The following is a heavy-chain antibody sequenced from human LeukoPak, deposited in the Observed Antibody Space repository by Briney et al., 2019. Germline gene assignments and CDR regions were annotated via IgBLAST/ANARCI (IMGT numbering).Heavy chain of an antibody. D-gene: IGHD5-24*01. V-gene: IGHV3-30*01. Sequence: GGSLRLSCAASGFTFSSYAMHWVRQAPGKGLEWVAVISYDGSNKYYADSVKGRFTISRDNSKNTLYLQMNSQRAEDTAVYYCARDGMSRDGYNYYYFDYWGQGTLVTVSS. CDR1: GFTFSSYA. CDR2: ISYDGSNK. J-gene: IGHJ4*02. CDR3: ARDGMSRDGYNYYYFDY.